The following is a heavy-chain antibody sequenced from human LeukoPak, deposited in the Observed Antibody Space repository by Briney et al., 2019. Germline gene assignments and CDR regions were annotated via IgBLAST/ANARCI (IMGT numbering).Heavy chain of an antibody. CDR3: AKARLDNWNYPYYLDY. J-gene: IGHJ4*02. CDR1: GFTFSSYA. V-gene: IGHV3-23*01. CDR2: ISGSGGST. D-gene: IGHD1-7*01. Sequence: GGSLRLSCAASGFTFSSYAMSWVRQAPGKGLEWVSAISGSGGSTYYADSVKGRFTISRDNSKNTLYLQMNSLRAEDTAVYYCAKARLDNWNYPYYLDYWGQGTLVTVSS.